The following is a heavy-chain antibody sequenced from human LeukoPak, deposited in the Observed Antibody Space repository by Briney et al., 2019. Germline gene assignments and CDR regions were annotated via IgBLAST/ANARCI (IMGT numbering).Heavy chain of an antibody. V-gene: IGHV3-48*02. D-gene: IGHD1-26*01. CDR3: ATSGSYRFDC. Sequence: PGGSLRLSYAPSGFTFRSYSMNWVRQAPGKGLEWVSYISSSSSTIYYADSVKGRFTISRDNAQNSLYLQMNSLRDDDTAAYYCATSGSYRFDCWGQGTLVTVSS. CDR2: ISSSSSTI. J-gene: IGHJ4*02. CDR1: GFTFRSYS.